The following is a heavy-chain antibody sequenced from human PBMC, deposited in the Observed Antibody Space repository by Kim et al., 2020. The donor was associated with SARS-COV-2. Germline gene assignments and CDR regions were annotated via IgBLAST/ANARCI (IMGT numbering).Heavy chain of an antibody. Sequence: GGSLRLSCAASGFTFGDYAMHWVRQAPGKGLEWVSGISWNSGSIGYADSVKGRFTISRDNAKNSLYLQMNSLRAEDTALYYCAKAELWFGELYDYWGQGTLVTVSS. CDR3: AKAELWFGELYDY. V-gene: IGHV3-9*01. D-gene: IGHD3-10*01. CDR1: GFTFGDYA. J-gene: IGHJ4*02. CDR2: ISWNSGSI.